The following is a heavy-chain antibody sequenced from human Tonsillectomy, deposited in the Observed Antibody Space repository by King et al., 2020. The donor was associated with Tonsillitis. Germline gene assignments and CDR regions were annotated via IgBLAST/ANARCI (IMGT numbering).Heavy chain of an antibody. D-gene: IGHD4-11*01. Sequence: VQLVESGGGLVQPGGSLRLSCAASGFTFRSYDIHWVRQPTGKGLEWVATIGTADDPYYADSVKGRFTISRDNAQDSLYLQMNSLRAGDTAVYYCARATYYYGIDVWGQGTTVTVSS. CDR1: GFTFRSYD. CDR3: ARATYYYGIDV. J-gene: IGHJ6*02. CDR2: IGTADDP. V-gene: IGHV3-13*05.